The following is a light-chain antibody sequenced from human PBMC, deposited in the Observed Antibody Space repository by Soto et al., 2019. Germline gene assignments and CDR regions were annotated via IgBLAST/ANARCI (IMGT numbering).Light chain of an antibody. CDR2: DAS. J-gene: IGKJ4*01. Sequence: EIVLTQSPATLSLSPGERATLSCRASQSVSSYLAGYQQKPGQAPRLLIYDASNRATGIPARFSGSGSGTDFTLTISNLEPEDFAVYYCQQRSNWPPTFGGGTKVEIK. CDR3: QQRSNWPPT. V-gene: IGKV3-11*01. CDR1: QSVSSY.